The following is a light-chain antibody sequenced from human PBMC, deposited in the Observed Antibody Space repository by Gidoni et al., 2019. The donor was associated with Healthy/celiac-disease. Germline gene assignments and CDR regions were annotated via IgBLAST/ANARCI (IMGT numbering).Light chain of an antibody. Sequence: IRITQSPSSFSASTGDRVTITCRASQGISSYLAWYQQKPGKAPKLLIYAASTLQSGVPSRFSGSGSGTDFTLTISCLQSEDFATYYCQQYYSYPLAFGPGTKVDIK. CDR3: QQYYSYPLA. V-gene: IGKV1-8*01. CDR1: QGISSY. CDR2: AAS. J-gene: IGKJ3*01.